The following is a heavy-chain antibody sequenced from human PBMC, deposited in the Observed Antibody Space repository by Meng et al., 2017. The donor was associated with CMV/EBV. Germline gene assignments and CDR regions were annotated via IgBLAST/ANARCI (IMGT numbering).Heavy chain of an antibody. CDR2: IDYSGTS. CDR1: GGSISTYY. J-gene: IGHJ6*02. D-gene: IGHD4/OR15-4a*01. CDR3: ARLLSRVDYGKSGSQNYFYYGMDA. Sequence: SETLSLTCTVSGGSISTYYWTWIRQHPGKGLEWVGYIDYSGTSNYNPSLKSRVSMSVDTSKNQFSLTLSSVTAVDTAGYYCARLLSRVDYGKSGSQNYFYYGMDAWGPGTTVTVSS. V-gene: IGHV4-59*01.